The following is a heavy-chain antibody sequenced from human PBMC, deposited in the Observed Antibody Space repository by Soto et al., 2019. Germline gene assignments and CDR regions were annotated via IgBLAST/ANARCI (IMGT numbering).Heavy chain of an antibody. J-gene: IGHJ4*02. Sequence: QVQLQESGPGLVKPSQTLSLTCTVSGVSISSGGYYWSWIRQHPGKGLEWIGYIYYSGSTYYNPSLNSRVTISVDTSKNQYSQKLSSVTAADTAVYYCATDLGAFGGAFDYWGQGTLVTVSS. V-gene: IGHV4-31*03. CDR2: IYYSGST. CDR1: GVSISSGGYY. D-gene: IGHD3-16*01. CDR3: ATDLGAFGGAFDY.